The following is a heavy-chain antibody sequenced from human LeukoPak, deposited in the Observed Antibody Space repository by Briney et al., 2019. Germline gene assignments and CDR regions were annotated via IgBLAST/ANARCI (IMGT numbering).Heavy chain of an antibody. CDR3: ARDFAPTLGYDYVWGSYRQEGAFDI. D-gene: IGHD3-16*02. J-gene: IGHJ3*02. Sequence: SETLSLTCTVSGGSISSYYWSWIRQPPGKGLEWIGYIYYSGSTNYNPSLKSRVTISVDTSKNQFSLKLSSVTAADTAVYYCARDFAPTLGYDYVWGSYRQEGAFDIWGQGTMVTVSS. CDR1: GGSISSYY. CDR2: IYYSGST. V-gene: IGHV4-59*01.